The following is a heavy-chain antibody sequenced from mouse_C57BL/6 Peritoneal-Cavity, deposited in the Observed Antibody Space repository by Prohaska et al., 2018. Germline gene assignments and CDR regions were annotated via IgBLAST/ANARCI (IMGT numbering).Heavy chain of an antibody. CDR2: IYPGDGDT. J-gene: IGHJ1*03. V-gene: IGHV1-80*01. CDR1: GYAFSSYW. D-gene: IGHD1-1*02. CDR3: ARAEGKYGSSWYFDV. Sequence: QVQLQQSGAELVKPGASVKISCKASGYAFSSYWMNWVKQRPGKGLEWIGQIYPGDGDTNYNGKFKGKATLTADKSSSTAYMQLSSLTSEDSAVYFCARAEGKYGSSWYFDVWGTGTTVTVSS.